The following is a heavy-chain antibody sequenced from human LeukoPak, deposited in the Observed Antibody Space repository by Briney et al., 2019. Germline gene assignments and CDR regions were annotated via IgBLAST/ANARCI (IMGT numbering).Heavy chain of an antibody. D-gene: IGHD3-10*01. J-gene: IGHJ4*02. CDR1: GYTFTGYY. Sequence: ASVKVSCKASGYTFTGYYMHWVRQAPGQGLEWMGWINPNSGGTNYAQKFQGRVTMTRDTSISTAYMELSRLRPDDTAVYYCARYPISMVREPFDYWGQGTLVTVSS. CDR2: INPNSGGT. V-gene: IGHV1-2*02. CDR3: ARYPISMVREPFDY.